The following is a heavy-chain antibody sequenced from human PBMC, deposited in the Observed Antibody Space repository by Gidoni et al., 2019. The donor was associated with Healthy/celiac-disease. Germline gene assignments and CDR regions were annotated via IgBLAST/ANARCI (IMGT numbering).Heavy chain of an antibody. CDR3: ARDKSLAAAGPGDHDGNWFDP. V-gene: IGHV1-69*01. J-gene: IGHJ5*02. D-gene: IGHD6-13*01. CDR2: TIPIVGTA. CDR1: GGTFSSYA. Sequence: QVQLVQSGAEVKKPGSSVKVSCRASGGTFSSYAISWVRQAPGQGLEWMGGTIPIVGTANYAQKFQGRVTITADESTSTAYMELSSLRSEDTAVYYCARDKSLAAAGPGDHDGNWFDPWGQGTLVTVSS.